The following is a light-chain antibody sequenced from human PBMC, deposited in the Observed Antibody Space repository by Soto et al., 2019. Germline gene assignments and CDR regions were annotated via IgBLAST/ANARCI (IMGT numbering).Light chain of an antibody. CDR2: ATS. J-gene: IGKJ4*01. Sequence: EIVLTQSPATLSLSPGERATLSCRASQSVSSSLAWYQHKPGQAPRLLIYATSHRATDIPTRFSGSGAEPDFTLPISSLEPEDFAVYYCQQRSDWPPSLTFGGGTNAEIK. V-gene: IGKV3-11*01. CDR1: QSVSSS. CDR3: QQRSDWPPSLT.